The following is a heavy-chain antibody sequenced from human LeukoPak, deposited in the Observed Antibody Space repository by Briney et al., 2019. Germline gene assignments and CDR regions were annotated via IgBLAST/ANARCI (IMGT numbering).Heavy chain of an antibody. CDR2: INHSGST. J-gene: IGHJ4*02. CDR1: GGSFSGYY. D-gene: IGHD1-26*01. V-gene: IGHV4-34*01. CDR3: ARGRPPVGAIDY. Sequence: SETLSLTCAVYGGSFSGYYRSWIRQPPGKGLEWIGEINHSGSTNYNPSLKSRVTISVDTSKNQFSLKLSSVTAADTAVYYCARGRPPVGAIDYWGQGTLVTVSS.